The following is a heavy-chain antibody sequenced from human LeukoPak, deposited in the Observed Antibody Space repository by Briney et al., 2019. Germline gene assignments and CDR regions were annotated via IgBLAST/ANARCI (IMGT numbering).Heavy chain of an antibody. D-gene: IGHD2-21*02. J-gene: IGHJ3*02. CDR3: GKDPNGDFIGAFDM. Sequence: GGSLRLSCAGSGFTLSKFGMIWVRQAPGRGLEWVAGISASSTNTYYADSLKGRSTISRDNAKNTLYLEMNSLRAEDTAVYYCGKDPNGDFIGAFDMWGRGTMVTVSS. CDR2: ISASSTNT. V-gene: IGHV3-23*01. CDR1: GFTLSKFG.